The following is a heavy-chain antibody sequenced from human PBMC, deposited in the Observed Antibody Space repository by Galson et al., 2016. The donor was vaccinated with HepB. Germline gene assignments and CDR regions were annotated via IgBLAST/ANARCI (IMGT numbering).Heavy chain of an antibody. D-gene: IGHD2-15*01. CDR2: TCYKSKWHN. Sequence: CAISGDSVSSNSAAWNWIRQSPSRGLEWLGRTCYKSKWHNDYAPSVKSRITINPDTSKNLFSLQLHSVNPDDTAGYYCARGETAPATDWCFDLWGRGTLGTVS. J-gene: IGHJ2*01. CDR1: GDSVSSNSAA. V-gene: IGHV6-1*01. CDR3: ARGETAPATDWCFDL.